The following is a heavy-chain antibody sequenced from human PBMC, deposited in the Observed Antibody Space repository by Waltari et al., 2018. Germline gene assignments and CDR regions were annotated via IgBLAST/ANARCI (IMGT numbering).Heavy chain of an antibody. CDR2: INPNSGGT. J-gene: IGHJ5*02. Sequence: QVQLVQSGAEVKKPGASVKVSCKASGYTFTGYYMHWVRQAPGQGLEWMGWINPNSGGTNYEQKFQGRVTMTRDTSISTAYMELSRLRSDDTAVYYCAREGAQEVATNSWFDPWGQGTLVTVSS. V-gene: IGHV1-2*02. D-gene: IGHD5-12*01. CDR1: GYTFTGYY. CDR3: AREGAQEVATNSWFDP.